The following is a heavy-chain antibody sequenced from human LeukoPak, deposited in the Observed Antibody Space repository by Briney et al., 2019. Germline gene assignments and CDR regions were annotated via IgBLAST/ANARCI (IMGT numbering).Heavy chain of an antibody. CDR2: INYSGST. Sequence: PSETLSLTCTVSGGSISNYYWSWIRQPPGKGLEWIGYINYSGSTTYNPSLKSRVTISVDTSKNQFSLKLTSATAADTAVYYCARAITGYSSSWYDYWGQGTLVTVSS. CDR1: GGSISNYY. CDR3: ARAITGYSSSWYDY. V-gene: IGHV4-59*08. J-gene: IGHJ4*02. D-gene: IGHD6-13*01.